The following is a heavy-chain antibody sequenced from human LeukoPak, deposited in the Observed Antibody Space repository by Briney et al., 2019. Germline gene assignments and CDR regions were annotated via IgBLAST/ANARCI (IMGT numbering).Heavy chain of an antibody. J-gene: IGHJ4*02. Sequence: PGGSLRLSCAASGFTFRSYAMTWVRQAPAKGLQWVASISGSGVNTYYADCMRGRFTISRESSRNTLYLQMHGLRAEDTDKYFCAKAWTAGYDRAYVDYWGQGTLVSVSS. CDR1: GFTFRSYA. D-gene: IGHD3-3*01. V-gene: IGHV3-23*01. CDR2: ISGSGVNT. CDR3: AKAWTAGYDRAYVDY.